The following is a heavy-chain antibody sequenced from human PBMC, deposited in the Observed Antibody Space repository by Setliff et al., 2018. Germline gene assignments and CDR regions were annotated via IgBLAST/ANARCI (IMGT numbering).Heavy chain of an antibody. D-gene: IGHD6-6*01. CDR1: GATFSSYG. CDR3: VREGVDRRSSTDYRYYMDV. J-gene: IGHJ6*03. CDR2: TIPMFGTT. Sequence: SVKVSCKASGATFSSYGISWVRQAPGQGLEWMGGTIPMFGTTEYAQKFQGRLTIITDESTNTAFMQLRSRRSDDTAVYYCVREGVDRRSSTDYRYYMDVWGKGTTVTSP. V-gene: IGHV1-69*05.